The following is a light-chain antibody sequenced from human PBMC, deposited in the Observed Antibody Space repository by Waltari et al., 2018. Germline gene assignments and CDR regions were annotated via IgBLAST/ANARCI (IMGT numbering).Light chain of an antibody. J-gene: IGKJ1*01. CDR1: RTVLYSSNNKNY. Sequence: DIVMTQSPDSLAVSLGESATIHCKSSRTVLYSSNNKNYLAGYQQKAGQAPKLLISWASARQSGAPERFSGSGSGTDFALTISSLQAEDAAVYYCQQYYNIPWTFGQGTKVEVK. CDR2: WAS. V-gene: IGKV4-1*01. CDR3: QQYYNIPWT.